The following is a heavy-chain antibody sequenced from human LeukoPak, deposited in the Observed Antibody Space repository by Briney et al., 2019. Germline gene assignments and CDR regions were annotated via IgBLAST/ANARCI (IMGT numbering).Heavy chain of an antibody. D-gene: IGHD2-2*01. CDR3: ASLLWDIVVVPADLDY. J-gene: IGHJ4*02. V-gene: IGHV3-30*03. CDR1: GFTFDDYA. Sequence: GGSLRLSCAASGFTFDDYAMHWVRQAPGKGLEWVAVISYDGSNKYYADSVKGRFTISRDNSKNTLYLQMNSLRAEDTAVYYCASLLWDIVVVPADLDYWGQGTLVTVSS. CDR2: ISYDGSNK.